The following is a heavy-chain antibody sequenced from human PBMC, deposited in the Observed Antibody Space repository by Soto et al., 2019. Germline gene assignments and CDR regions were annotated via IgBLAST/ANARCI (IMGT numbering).Heavy chain of an antibody. D-gene: IGHD2-15*01. CDR3: EKRRGAGGHFDY. CDR2: VSIGGST. Sequence: PGGSLRLSCAASGFTFSSYAMGWVRQGPGKGLEWVAVVSIGGSTHYADSVRGRFTISRDNSKNTLSLQMNSLTAEGTAVYFCEKRRGAGGHFDYWGQGALVTVSS. J-gene: IGHJ4*02. CDR1: GFTFSSYA. V-gene: IGHV3-23*01.